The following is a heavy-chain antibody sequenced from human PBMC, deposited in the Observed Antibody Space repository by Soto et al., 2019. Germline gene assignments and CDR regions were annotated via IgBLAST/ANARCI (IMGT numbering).Heavy chain of an antibody. CDR1: GYTFTSYG. D-gene: IGHD3-22*01. CDR3: ARDLPITMRVVVPYGMDV. CDR2: ISAYNGNT. J-gene: IGHJ6*02. Sequence: ASVKVSCKASGYTFTSYGISWVRQAPGQGLEWMGWISAYNGNTNYAQKLQGRVTMTTDTSTSTVYMELRSLRSEDTAVYYCARDLPITMRVVVPYGMDVWGQGTTVTVSS. V-gene: IGHV1-18*01.